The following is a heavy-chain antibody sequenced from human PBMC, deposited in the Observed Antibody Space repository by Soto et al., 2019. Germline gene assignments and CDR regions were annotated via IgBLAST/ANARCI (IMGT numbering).Heavy chain of an antibody. D-gene: IGHD2-15*01. CDR1: GCTFSSYG. CDR2: IWSDGSNK. J-gene: IGHJ6*02. Sequence: GSLRLSGAASGCTFSSYGMHWVRQAPDKGLEWVAVIWSDGSNKYYADSVKGRFIISRDNSKNTLSVQMNSLRAEDTAVYYCAREGPPGFGCSGANCYSGSMDVWGQGITVTVSS. CDR3: AREGPPGFGCSGANCYSGSMDV. V-gene: IGHV3-33*01.